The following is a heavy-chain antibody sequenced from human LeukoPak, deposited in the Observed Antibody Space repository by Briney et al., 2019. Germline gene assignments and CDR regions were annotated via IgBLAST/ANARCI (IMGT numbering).Heavy chain of an antibody. CDR1: GFTFNNYW. J-gene: IGHJ4*02. Sequence: GGSLRLSCAASGFTFNNYWMNWVRQAPGKGVEWVANIKQDGSETYYVDSVKGRFTISRDNAKNSVYLQMNSLRAEDTAVYYCARSYYDNSGSFGFWGQGTLVTVSP. CDR2: IKQDGSET. D-gene: IGHD3-22*01. CDR3: ARSYYDNSGSFGF. V-gene: IGHV3-7*01.